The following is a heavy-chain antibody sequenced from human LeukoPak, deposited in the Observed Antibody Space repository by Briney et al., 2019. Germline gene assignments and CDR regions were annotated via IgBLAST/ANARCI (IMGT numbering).Heavy chain of an antibody. V-gene: IGHV3-30*02. Sequence: PGGSLRLSCAASGFTFSSYGMHWVRQAPGKGLEWVAFIRYDGSNKYYAGSVKGRFTISRDNSKNTLYLQMNSLRAEDTAVYYCAKPLPAYSSGWYLDYWGQGTLVTVSS. CDR3: AKPLPAYSSGWYLDY. D-gene: IGHD6-19*01. CDR1: GFTFSSYG. J-gene: IGHJ4*02. CDR2: IRYDGSNK.